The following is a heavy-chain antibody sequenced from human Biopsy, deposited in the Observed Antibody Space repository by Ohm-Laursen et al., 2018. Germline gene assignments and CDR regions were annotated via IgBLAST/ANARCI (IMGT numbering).Heavy chain of an antibody. Sequence: ASVKVSCKASGYTFTGYYLHWVRQAPGQGLEWMGWINPDNGGTIHAQKFQGRVTVTRDTSISTAYVEVTSLRSDDTAVYYCVRSRAGWATWGMDVWGQGTTVTVSS. CDR1: GYTFTGYY. J-gene: IGHJ6*02. V-gene: IGHV1-2*02. D-gene: IGHD3-16*01. CDR3: VRSRAGWATWGMDV. CDR2: INPDNGGT.